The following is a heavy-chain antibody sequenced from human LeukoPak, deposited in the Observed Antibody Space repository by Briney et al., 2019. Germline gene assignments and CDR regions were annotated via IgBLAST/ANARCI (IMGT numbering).Heavy chain of an antibody. CDR3: ARVRGIAAAGRRCWFDP. J-gene: IGHJ5*02. V-gene: IGHV4-34*01. D-gene: IGHD6-13*01. Sequence: PSETLSLTCAVYGGSSSGYYWSWIRQPPGKGLEWIGEINHSGSTNYNPSLKSRVTISVDTSKNQFSLKLSSVTAADTAVYYCARVRGIAAAGRRCWFDPWGQGTLVTVSS. CDR1: GGSSSGYY. CDR2: INHSGST.